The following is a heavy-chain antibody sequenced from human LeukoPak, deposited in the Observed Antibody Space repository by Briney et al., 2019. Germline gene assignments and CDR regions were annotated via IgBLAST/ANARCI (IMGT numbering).Heavy chain of an antibody. CDR2: IRPDGTEQ. V-gene: IGHV3-7*04. CDR1: GFTVSSNY. J-gene: IGHJ4*02. CDR3: ARGASY. Sequence: GGSLRLSCAASGFTVSSNYMSWVRQAPGKGPEWVANIRPDGTEQFYVDSVKGRFTVSRDNAKNLLYLQMNSLRAEDTALYYCARGASYWGQGTLVTVSS.